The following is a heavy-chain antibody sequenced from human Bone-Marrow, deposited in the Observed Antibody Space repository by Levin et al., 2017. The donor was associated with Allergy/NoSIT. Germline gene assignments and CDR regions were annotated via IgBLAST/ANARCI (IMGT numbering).Heavy chain of an antibody. CDR3: ARQDSFFYRHTHIGHFDL. Sequence: SQTLSLTCTVSGGSIKSTTYYWGWIRQSPGKGLEWIGSMSHSGDTYSNPSLRSRVTTSVDTSKNQFSLTLTSVTAADTAVYFCARQDSFFYRHTHIGHFDLWGRGTLVTVSS. CDR1: GGSIKSTTYY. CDR2: MSHSGDT. D-gene: IGHD2/OR15-2a*01. V-gene: IGHV4-39*01. J-gene: IGHJ2*01.